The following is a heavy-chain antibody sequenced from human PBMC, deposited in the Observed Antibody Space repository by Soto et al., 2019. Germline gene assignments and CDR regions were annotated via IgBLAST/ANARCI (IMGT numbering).Heavy chain of an antibody. D-gene: IGHD6-13*01. CDR2: IYYSGST. CDR3: ARVGGQQTPFFDY. Sequence: SETLSLTCTVSGGSISSSSYYWGWIRQPPGKGLEWIGGIYYSGSTYYNPSLKSRVTISVDTSKNQFSLKLSSVTAADTAVYYCARVGGQQTPFFDYWGQGTLVTVSS. CDR1: GGSISSSSYY. V-gene: IGHV4-39*01. J-gene: IGHJ4*02.